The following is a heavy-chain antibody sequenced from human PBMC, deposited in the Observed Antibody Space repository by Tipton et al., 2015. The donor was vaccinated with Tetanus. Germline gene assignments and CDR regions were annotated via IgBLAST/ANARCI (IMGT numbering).Heavy chain of an antibody. CDR3: ARGGFGEFPDY. D-gene: IGHD3-10*01. CDR1: GGSVSSGSYY. CDR2: IYYSGST. Sequence: LACTVSGGSVSSGSYYWSWIRQPPGKGLEWIGYIYYSGSTNYNPSLKSRVTISVDTSKNQFSLKLSSVTAADTAVYYCARGGFGEFPDYWGQGTLVTVSS. J-gene: IGHJ4*02. V-gene: IGHV4-61*01.